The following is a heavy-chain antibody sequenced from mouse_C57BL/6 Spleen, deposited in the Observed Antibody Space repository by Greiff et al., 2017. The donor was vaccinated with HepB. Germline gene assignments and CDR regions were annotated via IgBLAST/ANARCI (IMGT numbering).Heavy chain of an antibody. CDR2: IYPRSGNT. CDR1: GYTFTSYG. CDR3: ARSVDPYDGYFYFDY. V-gene: IGHV1-81*01. D-gene: IGHD2-3*01. J-gene: IGHJ2*01. Sequence: QVQLQQSGAELARPGASVKLSCKASGYTFTSYGISWVKQRTGQGLEWIGEIYPRSGNTYYNEKFKGKATLTADKSSSTAYMELRSLTSEDSAVYFCARSVDPYDGYFYFDYWGQGTTLTVSS.